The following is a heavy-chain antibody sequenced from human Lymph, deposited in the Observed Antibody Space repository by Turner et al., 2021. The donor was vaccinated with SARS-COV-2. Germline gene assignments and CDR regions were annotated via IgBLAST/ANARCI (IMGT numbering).Heavy chain of an antibody. Sequence: EFQLVESGGGLVKPGGSLRLSCAASGFTFSSYSMNWVRRAPGKGLEWGSSSSSRGSYIYYADSMKDRLTISRDNAKNSLYLQMNSLRADDKAVYYCAREKLGELFDYWGQGTLVTVSS. CDR3: AREKLGELFDY. V-gene: IGHV3-21*01. J-gene: IGHJ4*02. CDR2: SSSRGSYI. D-gene: IGHD3-10*01. CDR1: GFTFSSYS.